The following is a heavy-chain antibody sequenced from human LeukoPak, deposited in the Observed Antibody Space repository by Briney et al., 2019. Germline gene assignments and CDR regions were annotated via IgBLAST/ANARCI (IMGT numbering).Heavy chain of an antibody. Sequence: QPGGSLRLSRAASKLTVSSDYMSWVRQAPGKGLEWVSTIYSGGGTYYADSVKGRFTISRDNSKNTLYLQMNSLRAEDTAVYYCARHYHGSSWYNYFHYWGQGTLVTVSS. CDR3: ARHYHGSSWYNYFHY. J-gene: IGHJ4*02. CDR1: KLTVSSDY. V-gene: IGHV3-66*04. D-gene: IGHD6-13*01. CDR2: IYSGGGT.